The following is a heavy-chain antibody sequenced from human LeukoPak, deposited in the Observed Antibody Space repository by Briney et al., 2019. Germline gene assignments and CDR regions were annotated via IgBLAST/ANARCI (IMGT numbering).Heavy chain of an antibody. CDR3: ARAFAAGDY. V-gene: IGHV3-23*01. CDR1: GFTFNTLA. Sequence: GGSLRLSCAASGFTFNTLAMSWVRQAPGKGLEWVSSINARGFITYHADSVKGRFTISRDNAKNSLYLQMNSLRAEDTAVYYCARAFAAGDYWGQGTLVTVSS. CDR2: INARGFIT. J-gene: IGHJ4*02. D-gene: IGHD2-15*01.